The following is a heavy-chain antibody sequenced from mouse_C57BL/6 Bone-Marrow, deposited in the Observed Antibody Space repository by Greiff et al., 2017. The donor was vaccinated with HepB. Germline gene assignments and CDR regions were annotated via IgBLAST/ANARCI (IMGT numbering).Heavy chain of an antibody. D-gene: IGHD1-1*02. CDR2: IYPRSGNT. V-gene: IGHV1-81*01. CDR1: GYTFTSYG. Sequence: VKLMESGAELARPGASVKLSCKASGYTFTSYGISWVKQRTGQGLEWIGEIYPRSGNTYYNEKFKGKSTLTADKSSSTAYMELRSLTSEDSAVYFCARSGVYGYWGQGTSVTVSS. J-gene: IGHJ4*01. CDR3: ARSGVYGY.